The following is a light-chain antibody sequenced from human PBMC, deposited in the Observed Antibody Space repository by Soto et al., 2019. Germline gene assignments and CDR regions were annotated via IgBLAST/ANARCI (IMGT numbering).Light chain of an antibody. CDR3: QQYGRLPRT. V-gene: IGKV3-20*01. CDR2: AAS. CDR1: ESVTSSY. Sequence: IELTQSPCSLSLSTGERVTLSCRASESVTSSYFAWYQQIPGKAPRLLIYAASSRPTGIPARFGGSGSGTDFTLTITSLQPEDFARYYSQQYGRLPRTSGQGTKV. J-gene: IGKJ1*01.